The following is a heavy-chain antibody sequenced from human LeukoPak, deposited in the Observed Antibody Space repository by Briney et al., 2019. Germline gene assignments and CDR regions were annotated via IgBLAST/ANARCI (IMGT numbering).Heavy chain of an antibody. Sequence: SVKVSCKASGGTFSSYAISCVRLAPGQGLEWMGRIIPILNIANYAQKFQGRVTIVSDESTSTAYMELSSLRSEDTAVYYCARDSPPFCNGGTCYSYWGQGTLVTVSS. CDR2: IIPILNIA. D-gene: IGHD2-15*01. CDR3: ARDSPPFCNGGTCYSY. J-gene: IGHJ4*02. CDR1: GGTFSSYA. V-gene: IGHV1-69*04.